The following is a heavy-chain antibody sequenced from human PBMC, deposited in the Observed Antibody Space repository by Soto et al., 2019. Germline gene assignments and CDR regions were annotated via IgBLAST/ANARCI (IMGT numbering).Heavy chain of an antibody. J-gene: IGHJ5*02. CDR2: IYYSGST. CDR3: AGVASGSYDFWSGYYPSADNWFDP. V-gene: IGHV4-59*01. D-gene: IGHD3-3*01. CDR1: GGSISSYY. Sequence: SETLSLTCTVSGGSISSYYWSWIRQPPGKGLEWIGYIYYSGSTNYNPSNKSRVTISVDTSKNQFSLKLSSVTAADTAVYYCAGVASGSYDFWSGYYPSADNWFDPWGQGTLVT.